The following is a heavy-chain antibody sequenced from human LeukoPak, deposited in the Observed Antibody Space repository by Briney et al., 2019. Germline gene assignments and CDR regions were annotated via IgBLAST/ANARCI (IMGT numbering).Heavy chain of an antibody. CDR2: IYYSGST. Sequence: SETLSLTCTVSGGSISSYYWSWIRQPPGKGLEWIGYIYYSGSTNYNPSLKSRVTISGDTCKNQFSPKLSSVTAADTAVYYCASGTFEWELLRGLYYFDYWGPGTLVTVSS. CDR3: ASGTFEWELLRGLYYFDY. CDR1: GGSISSYY. J-gene: IGHJ4*02. V-gene: IGHV4-59*01. D-gene: IGHD1-26*01.